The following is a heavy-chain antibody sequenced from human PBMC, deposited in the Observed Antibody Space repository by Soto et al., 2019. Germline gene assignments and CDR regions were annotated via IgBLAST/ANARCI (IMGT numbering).Heavy chain of an antibody. Sequence: GGSLRLSCAVSGFTFPTYWMTWVRQAPGKGLEWVSYISSSGSTIYYADSVKGRFTISRDNAKNSLYLQMNSLRAEDTAVYYCARDPAIQGLVVTDYWGQGTLVTVSS. CDR3: ARDPAIQGLVVTDY. V-gene: IGHV3-48*04. J-gene: IGHJ4*02. CDR2: ISSSGSTI. CDR1: GFTFPTYW. D-gene: IGHD3-9*01.